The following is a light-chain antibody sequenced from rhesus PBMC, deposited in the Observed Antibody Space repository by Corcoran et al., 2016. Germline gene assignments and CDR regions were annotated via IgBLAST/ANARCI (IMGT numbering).Light chain of an antibody. V-gene: IGKV2-91*01. J-gene: IGKJ4*01. CDR2: LGS. CDR1: QSLLHSNGYTY. Sequence: DIVMTQTPLSLPVTPGEPASISCRSSQSLLHSNGYTYLFWYLQKPGQAPQLVSYLGSNRAYGVPDRVMGNGSGTEFTLGISGVEAEDVGVYYCLQDIQLPLTFGGGTKVEIK. CDR3: LQDIQLPLT.